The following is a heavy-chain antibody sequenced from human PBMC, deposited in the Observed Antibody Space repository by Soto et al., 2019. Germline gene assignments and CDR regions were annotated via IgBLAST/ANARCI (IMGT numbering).Heavy chain of an antibody. CDR1: GFTFRNYN. D-gene: IGHD2-21*01. CDR2: ISTGGAYM. V-gene: IGHV3-21*06. CDR3: ARDIASPGGDYFDS. J-gene: IGHJ4*02. Sequence: EVQLVESGGGLVKAGGSLRLFCTASGFTFRNYNMNWVRQAPGKGLEWVSSISTGGAYMFYADSVKGRFTISIDNAQNSLCLQIGSPGAEDTAVYYCARDIASPGGDYFDSWGQGTLVTVSS.